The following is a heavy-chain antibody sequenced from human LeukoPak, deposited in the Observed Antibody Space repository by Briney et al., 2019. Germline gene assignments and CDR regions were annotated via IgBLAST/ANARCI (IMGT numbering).Heavy chain of an antibody. CDR2: ISSSSSYI. D-gene: IGHD1-26*01. Sequence: GGSLRLSCAASGFTFISYSMNWVGQAPGKGLEWVSSISSSSSYIYYADSVKGRFTTSRDNAKNSLYLQMNSLRAEDTAVYYCAREFPRRAEEGGQGTMVTVSS. CDR3: AREFPRRAEE. CDR1: GFTFISYS. J-gene: IGHJ3*01. V-gene: IGHV3-21*01.